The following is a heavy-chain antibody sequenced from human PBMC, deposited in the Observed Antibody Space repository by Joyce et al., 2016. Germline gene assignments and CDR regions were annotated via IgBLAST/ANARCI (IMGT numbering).Heavy chain of an antibody. J-gene: IGHJ4*02. CDR3: ARSQWLAPLMY. V-gene: IGHV4-34*02. D-gene: IGHD6-19*01. Sequence: QVQLQQWGAGLLKTSETLSLTCAVYSGPFSGFFWSWVRQPPGKGLEWIGDITNSGATHYNPSLKSRLTMSVDTSRKEFSLKLSSVTVADTAIYYCARSQWLAPLMYWGQEPRSPSPQ. CDR1: SGPFSGFF. CDR2: ITNSGAT.